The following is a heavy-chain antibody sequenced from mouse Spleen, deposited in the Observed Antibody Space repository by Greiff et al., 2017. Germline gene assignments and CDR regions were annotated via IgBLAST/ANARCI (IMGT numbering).Heavy chain of an antibody. J-gene: IGHJ4*01. CDR3: ARPGTTYYYAMDY. V-gene: IGHV5-9-1*01. Sequence: EVMLVESGGGLVKPGGSLKLSCAASGFTFSSYAMSWVRQTPEKRLEWVATISSGGSYTYYPDSVKGRFTISRDNAKNTLYLQMSSLRSEDTAMYYCARPGTTYYYAMDYWGQGTSVTVSS. CDR1: GFTFSSYA. CDR2: ISSGGSYT. D-gene: IGHD2-14*01.